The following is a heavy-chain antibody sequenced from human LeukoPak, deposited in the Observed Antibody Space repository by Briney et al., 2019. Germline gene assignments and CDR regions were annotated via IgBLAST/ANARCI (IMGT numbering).Heavy chain of an antibody. Sequence: PSETLSRTCTGSGGSISSYNWSWVRQPPGKGVEWSGYIYYSGSTNYNPSLKSRVTISVDTSKNQFSLKLSSVTAADTAVYYCAREGRDGSDYWGQGTLVTVSS. CDR3: AREGRDGSDY. CDR2: IYYSGST. J-gene: IGHJ4*02. D-gene: IGHD5-24*01. V-gene: IGHV4-59*01. CDR1: GGSISSYN.